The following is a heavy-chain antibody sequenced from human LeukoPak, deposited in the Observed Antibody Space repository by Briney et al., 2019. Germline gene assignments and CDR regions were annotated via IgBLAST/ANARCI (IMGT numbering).Heavy chain of an antibody. V-gene: IGHV3-48*01. J-gene: IGHJ1*01. CDR2: ISSSSSTI. D-gene: IGHD2/OR15-2a*01. CDR3: ARDRGIGYFQH. CDR1: GFTFSSYS. Sequence: GGSLRLSCAASGFTFSSYSMNWVRQAPGKGLEWVSYISSSSSTIYYADSVKGRFTISRDNAKNSLYLQMNSLRAEDTAVYYCARDRGIGYFQHWGQGTLVTVSS.